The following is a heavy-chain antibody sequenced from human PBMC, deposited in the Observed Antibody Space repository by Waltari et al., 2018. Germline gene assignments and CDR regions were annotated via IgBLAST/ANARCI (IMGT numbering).Heavy chain of an antibody. CDR2: IYYSGST. D-gene: IGHD3-16*01. J-gene: IGHJ4*02. CDR1: GGSLSSGGFY. V-gene: IGHV4-31*03. Sequence: QVQLQESGPGLVKPSQTLSLTCTVPGGSLSSGGFYWRWIRQHPGKGLEWIGYIYYSGSTYYNPSLKRRVTISVDTSKNQFSLKLSSVTAADTAVYYCARDSDYVWGDKVGVWGQGTLVTVSS. CDR3: ARDSDYVWGDKVGV.